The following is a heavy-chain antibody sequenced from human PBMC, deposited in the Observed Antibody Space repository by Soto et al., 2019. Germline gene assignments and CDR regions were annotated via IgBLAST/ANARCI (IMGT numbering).Heavy chain of an antibody. CDR2: ISWNSGSI. Sequence: GGSLRLSCAASGFTFDDYAMHWVRQAPGKGLEWVSGISWNSGSIGYADSVKGRFTISRDNAKNSLYLQMNSLRAEDTALYYCAKNRPAARNYYFDYWGQGTLVTVSS. CDR1: GFTFDDYA. V-gene: IGHV3-9*01. CDR3: AKNRPAARNYYFDY. D-gene: IGHD2-2*01. J-gene: IGHJ4*02.